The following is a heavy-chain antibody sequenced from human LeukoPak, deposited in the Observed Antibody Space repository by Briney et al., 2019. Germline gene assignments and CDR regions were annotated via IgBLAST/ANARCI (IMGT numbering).Heavy chain of an antibody. D-gene: IGHD4-23*01. CDR2: INHSGSA. J-gene: IGHJ5*02. V-gene: IGHV4-34*01. CDR1: GGSFSGYY. CDR3: ARGRSGRWYSNWFDP. Sequence: PSETLSLTCAVYGGSFSGYYWSWIRQPPGKGLEWIGEINHSGSANYNPSLKSRVTISVDTSKNQFSLKLSSVTAADTAVYYCARGRSGRWYSNWFDPWGQGTLVTVSS.